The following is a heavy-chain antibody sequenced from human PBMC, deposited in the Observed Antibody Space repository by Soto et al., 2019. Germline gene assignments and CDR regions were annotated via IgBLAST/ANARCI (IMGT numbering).Heavy chain of an antibody. Sequence: GASVKVSCKASGYTFTGYYMHRVRQAPGQGLEWMGWINPNSGGTNYAQKFQGWVTMTRDTSISTAYMELSRLRSDDTAVYYCARESRGLPQKDYYYYGMDVWGQGTTVTVSS. CDR1: GYTFTGYY. CDR3: ARESRGLPQKDYYYYGMDV. CDR2: INPNSGGT. J-gene: IGHJ6*02. V-gene: IGHV1-2*04. D-gene: IGHD4-17*01.